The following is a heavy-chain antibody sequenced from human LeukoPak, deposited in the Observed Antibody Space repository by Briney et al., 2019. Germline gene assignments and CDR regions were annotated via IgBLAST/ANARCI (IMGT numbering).Heavy chain of an antibody. Sequence: SQTLSLTCALSGDSVSTASNAWYWVRQSPSRGLEWLGRTYYNSKWYTDYAVSVSGRTTINPDTSRNQLSLQLSFVTPEDTAVYYCVRLNWRRKAFHVWGQGTMVTVSS. V-gene: IGHV6-1*01. J-gene: IGHJ3*01. D-gene: IGHD1-20*01. CDR3: VRLNWRRKAFHV. CDR2: TYYNSKWYT. CDR1: GDSVSTASNA.